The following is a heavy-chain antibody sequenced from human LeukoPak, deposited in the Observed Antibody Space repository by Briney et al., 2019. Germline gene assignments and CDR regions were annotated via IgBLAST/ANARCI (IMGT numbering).Heavy chain of an antibody. D-gene: IGHD2-2*01. CDR1: GYTFTDYY. Sequence: GASVKVSCKASGYTFTDYYIHWVRQAPGQGLEWMAWINPNSGGTNYAQEFQGRVTMTSDTSISTAYMELSSLTSDETAVYYCARYMPSPYDGFDVWGQGALVSVSS. CDR3: ARYMPSPYDGFDV. V-gene: IGHV1-2*02. J-gene: IGHJ3*01. CDR2: INPNSGGT.